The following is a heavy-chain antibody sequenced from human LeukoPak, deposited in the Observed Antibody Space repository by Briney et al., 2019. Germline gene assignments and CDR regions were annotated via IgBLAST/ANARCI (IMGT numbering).Heavy chain of an antibody. J-gene: IGHJ4*02. Sequence: SQTLSLTCTVSGGSISSGDYYWSWIRQPPGKGLEWIGYIYYGGSTYYNPSLKGRITISIDTSKNQFSLKLSSVTAADTAVYYCARDEFRDGYNSVDYWGQGTLVAVSS. CDR3: ARDEFRDGYNSVDY. D-gene: IGHD5-24*01. V-gene: IGHV4-30-4*01. CDR2: IYYGGST. CDR1: GGSISSGDYY.